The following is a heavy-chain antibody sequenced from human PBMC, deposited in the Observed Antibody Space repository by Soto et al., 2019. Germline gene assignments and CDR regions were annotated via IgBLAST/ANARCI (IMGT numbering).Heavy chain of an antibody. CDR3: AKDRRLGATALDY. CDR2: ISYDGSNK. Sequence: VQLVESGGGVVQPGRSLRLSCAASGFTFSSYGMHWVRQAPGKGLEWVAVISYDGSNKYYADSVKGRFTISRDNSKNTLYLQMNSLRAEDTAVYYCAKDRRLGATALDYWGQGTLVTVSS. CDR1: GFTFSSYG. D-gene: IGHD1-26*01. V-gene: IGHV3-30*18. J-gene: IGHJ4*02.